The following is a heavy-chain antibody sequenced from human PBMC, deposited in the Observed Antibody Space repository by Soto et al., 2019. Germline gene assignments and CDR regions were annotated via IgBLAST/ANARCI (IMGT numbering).Heavy chain of an antibody. CDR3: ALTYYYDSSCYAPYYYYGMDV. J-gene: IGHJ6*02. V-gene: IGHV5-51*01. D-gene: IGHD3-22*01. CDR2: IYPGDSDT. Sequence: LGESLKISCKGSGYSFTSYWIGWVRQMPGKGLEWMGIIYPGDSDTRYSPSFQGQVTISADKSISTAYLQWSSLKASDTALYYCALTYYYDSSCYAPYYYYGMDVWGQGTTVTVSS. CDR1: GYSFTSYW.